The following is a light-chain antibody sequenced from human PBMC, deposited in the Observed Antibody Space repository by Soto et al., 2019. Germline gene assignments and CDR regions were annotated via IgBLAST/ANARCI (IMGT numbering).Light chain of an antibody. CDR1: QSISSW. V-gene: IGKV1-5*03. Sequence: PSTLSASVGDRVTITCRASQSISSWLAWYQQKPGKAPKLLIYKASSLESGVPSRFSGSGSGTEFTLTISSLQPDDFATYYCQQYNRFGTFGQGTKVDIK. CDR3: QQYNRFGT. CDR2: KAS. J-gene: IGKJ1*01.